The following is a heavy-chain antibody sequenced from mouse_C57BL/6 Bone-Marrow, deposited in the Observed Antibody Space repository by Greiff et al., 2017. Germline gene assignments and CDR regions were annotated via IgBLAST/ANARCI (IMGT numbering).Heavy chain of an antibody. CDR2: IDPENGDT. D-gene: IGHD2-3*01. CDR3: TTRGWLLRAMDY. Sequence: EVQLQQSGAELVRPGASVKLSCTASGFNIKDDYMHWVKQRPEQGLEWIGWIDPENGDTEYASKFQGKATITADTSSNTAYLQLSSLTSEDTAVYYCTTRGWLLRAMDYWGQGTSVTVSS. CDR1: GFNIKDDY. V-gene: IGHV14-4*01. J-gene: IGHJ4*01.